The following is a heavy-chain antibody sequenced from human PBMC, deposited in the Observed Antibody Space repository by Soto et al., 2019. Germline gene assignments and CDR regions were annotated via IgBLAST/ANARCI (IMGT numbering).Heavy chain of an antibody. CDR1: GYTFTRYD. D-gene: IGHD3-3*01. J-gene: IGHJ6*02. CDR2: MNPNSGNT. Sequence: PSVKVSCKASGYTFTRYDINWVRQATGQGLEWMGWMNPNSGNTGYAQKLQGRVTMNRNTSISTAYTELSSLRSEDTAVYYCARGKYDDFWSGDRDYYYGMDVWGQGTTVTVSS. V-gene: IGHV1-8*01. CDR3: ARGKYDDFWSGDRDYYYGMDV.